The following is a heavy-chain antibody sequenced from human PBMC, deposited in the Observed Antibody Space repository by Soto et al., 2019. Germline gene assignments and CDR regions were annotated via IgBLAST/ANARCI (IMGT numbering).Heavy chain of an antibody. CDR2: IIPIFGTA. CDR1: GGTFSSYA. D-gene: IGHD6-6*01. Sequence: QVQLVQAGVEVKKPGSSVKVSYKASGGTFSSYAISWVRQAPGQGLEWMGGIIPIFGTANYAQKFQGRVTITADESTSTAYMELSSLRSEDTAVYYCASHGRQLVDYYYGMDVWGQGTTVTVSS. J-gene: IGHJ6*02. CDR3: ASHGRQLVDYYYGMDV. V-gene: IGHV1-69*12.